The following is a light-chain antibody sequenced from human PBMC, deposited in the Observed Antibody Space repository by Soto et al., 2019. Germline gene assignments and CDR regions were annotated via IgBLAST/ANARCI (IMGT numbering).Light chain of an antibody. CDR1: QSVHTNY. J-gene: IGKJ4*01. CDR2: GAS. CDR3: QHYDSSPGFT. V-gene: IGKV3-20*01. Sequence: EIVLTQSPGSLSLSPGERATLSCRASQSVHTNYLAWYQHRPGQAPRLLIYGASIRASGIPERFSGRGSGTDFTLTISRLEPEDSAVYYCQHYDSSPGFTFGGGTKMEIK.